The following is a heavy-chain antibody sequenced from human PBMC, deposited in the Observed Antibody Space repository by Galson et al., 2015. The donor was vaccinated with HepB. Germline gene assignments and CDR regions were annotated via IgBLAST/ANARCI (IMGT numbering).Heavy chain of an antibody. CDR3: ATVVSSYNWNDRGWFDP. CDR1: GYTLTDLS. Sequence: SVKVSCKVSGYTLTDLSMHWVRQAPGKGLEWMGGFDPEDGETIYAQKFQGRVTMTEDTSTDTAYMELSSLRSEDTAVYYCATVVSSYNWNDRGWFDPWGQGTLVTVSS. CDR2: FDPEDGET. D-gene: IGHD1-20*01. J-gene: IGHJ5*02. V-gene: IGHV1-24*01.